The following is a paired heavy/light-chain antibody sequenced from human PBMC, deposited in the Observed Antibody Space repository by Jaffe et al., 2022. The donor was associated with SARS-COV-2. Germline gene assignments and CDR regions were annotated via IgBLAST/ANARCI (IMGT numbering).Heavy chain of an antibody. J-gene: IGHJ4*02. CDR1: GFSYSASI. CDR2: ISIDGYST. CDR3: VKSQGSTGTTDGYFES. Sequence: EVQLVESGGGLVQPGGSLRLSCSASGFSYSASIMHWVRQAPGKGLDYFSSISIDGYSTYYADSVKGRFTISRDNSKNTLYLQLNSVRLEDAAVYFCVKSQGSTGTTDGYFESWGQGTLVIVSS. V-gene: IGHV3-64D*09. D-gene: IGHD1-7*01.
Light chain of an antibody. J-gene: IGKJ1*01. CDR1: QSVSSNY. CDR2: GAS. V-gene: IGKV3-20*01. Sequence: EIVLTQSPGTLSLSPGERATLSCRASQSVSSNYLAWYQQRRGQAPRLLIYGASSRATGIPDRFSGSGSGTDFTLTISRLEPEDFAVYYCQQYGSSPRTFGQGTKVEIK. CDR3: QQYGSSPRT.